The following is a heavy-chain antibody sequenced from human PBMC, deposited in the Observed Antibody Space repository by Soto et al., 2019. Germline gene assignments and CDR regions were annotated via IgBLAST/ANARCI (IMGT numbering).Heavy chain of an antibody. V-gene: IGHV4-34*01. CDR3: ARGRRGRYCSSTSCPASNWFDP. J-gene: IGHJ5*02. Sequence: SETLSLTCAVYGGSFSGYYWSWIRQPPGKGLEWIGEINHSGSTNYNPSLKSRVTISVDTSKNQFSLKLSSVTAADTAVYYCARGRRGRYCSSTSCPASNWFDPWGQGTLVTVSS. D-gene: IGHD2-2*01. CDR2: INHSGST. CDR1: GGSFSGYY.